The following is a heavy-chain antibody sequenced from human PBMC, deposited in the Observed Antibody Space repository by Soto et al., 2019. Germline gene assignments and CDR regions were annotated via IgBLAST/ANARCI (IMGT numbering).Heavy chain of an antibody. CDR1: GGSISNSY. Sequence: TETLSLTCTVSGGSISNSYWSWIRQSPEKGLEWIGYIYSSGSTNYNPSLNSRVTISVDRSKNQFSLKLSSVTAADTAVYYCARHFSVDYFDYWGQGALVTVSS. J-gene: IGHJ4*02. CDR3: ARHFSVDYFDY. CDR2: IYSSGST. V-gene: IGHV4-59*08.